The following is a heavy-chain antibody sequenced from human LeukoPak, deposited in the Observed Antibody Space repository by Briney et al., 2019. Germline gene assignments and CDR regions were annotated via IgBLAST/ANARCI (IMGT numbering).Heavy chain of an antibody. J-gene: IGHJ4*02. D-gene: IGHD3-10*01. CDR3: AGDDGSGSSYPEPPVDY. CDR1: GFTFSSHA. CDR2: ISFDGSTK. V-gene: IGHV3-30*04. Sequence: GGSLRLSCAASGFTFSSHALHWVRQAPGKGLEWVAVISFDGSTKYYADSVKGRFTISRDNSKNMLYLQMNNLRAEDTAVYFCAGDDGSGSSYPEPPVDYWGQGTLVTVSS.